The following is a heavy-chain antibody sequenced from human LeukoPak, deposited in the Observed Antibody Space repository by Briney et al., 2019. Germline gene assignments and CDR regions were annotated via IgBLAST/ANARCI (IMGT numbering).Heavy chain of an antibody. J-gene: IGHJ1*01. V-gene: IGHV3-49*03. D-gene: IGHD3-22*01. Sequence: GGSLRLSCTASGFTFGDYAMSWFRQAPGKGLEWVGFIRSKAYGGTTEYAASVKGRFTISRDDSKSIAYLQMNSLKTEDTAVYYCTRDRFKGGVVMFQHWGQGTLVTASS. CDR3: TRDRFKGGVVMFQH. CDR2: IRSKAYGGTT. CDR1: GFTFGDYA.